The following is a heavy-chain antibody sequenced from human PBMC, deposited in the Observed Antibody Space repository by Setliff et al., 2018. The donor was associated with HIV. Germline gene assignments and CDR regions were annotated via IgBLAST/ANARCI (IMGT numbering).Heavy chain of an antibody. CDR1: GYTFTVYY. CDR2: IDSNNGNR. J-gene: IGHJ6*03. V-gene: IGHV1-18*04. D-gene: IGHD2-8*01. Sequence: AASVKVSCKASGYTFTVYYMHWVRQAPGQGLEWMGWIDSNNGNRNFAQKFRGRVTMTTDISTNTAYMEVRSLSFDDTAVYYCVRLTADRTNYYYYMDVWGKGTTVTVSS. CDR3: VRLTADRTNYYYYMDV.